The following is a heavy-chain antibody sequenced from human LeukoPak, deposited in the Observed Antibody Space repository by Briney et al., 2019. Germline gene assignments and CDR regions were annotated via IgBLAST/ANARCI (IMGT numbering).Heavy chain of an antibody. CDR1: GVSISSYY. Sequence: SETLSLTCTVSGVSISSYYWSWIRQPPGKGLEWIGYIYYSGSTNYNPSLKGRVTISVDTSKNQFSLKLSSVTAADTAVYYCARGKGHSTYYYDSSGYYTGDYFDYWGQGTLVTVSS. CDR3: ARGKGHSTYYYDSSGYYTGDYFDY. CDR2: IYYSGST. D-gene: IGHD3-22*01. J-gene: IGHJ4*02. V-gene: IGHV4-59*01.